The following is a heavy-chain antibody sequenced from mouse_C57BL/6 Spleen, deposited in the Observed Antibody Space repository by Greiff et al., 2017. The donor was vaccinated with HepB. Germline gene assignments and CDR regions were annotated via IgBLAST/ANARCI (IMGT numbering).Heavy chain of an antibody. Sequence: EVKLMESGPVLVKPGASVKMSCKASGYTFTDYYMNWVKQSHGKSLEWIGVINPYNGGTSYNQKFKGKATLTVDKSSSTAYMELNSLTSEDSAVYYCTTVVATNYFDYWGQGTTLTVSS. CDR1: GYTFTDYY. CDR3: TTVVATNYFDY. CDR2: INPYNGGT. J-gene: IGHJ2*01. V-gene: IGHV1-19*01. D-gene: IGHD1-1*01.